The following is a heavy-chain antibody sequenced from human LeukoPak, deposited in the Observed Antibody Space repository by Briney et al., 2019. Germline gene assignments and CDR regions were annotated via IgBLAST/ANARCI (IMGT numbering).Heavy chain of an antibody. D-gene: IGHD3-10*01. CDR3: ARRGAILRAFGI. Sequence: PSETLSLTCTVSGGSISSYYWSWIRQPPGKGLEWIGYIYYSGSTNYNPSLKSRVTISVDTSKNQFSLKLSSVTAADTAVYYCARRGAILRAFGIWGQGTMVTVSS. CDR2: IYYSGST. CDR1: GGSISSYY. J-gene: IGHJ3*02. V-gene: IGHV4-59*08.